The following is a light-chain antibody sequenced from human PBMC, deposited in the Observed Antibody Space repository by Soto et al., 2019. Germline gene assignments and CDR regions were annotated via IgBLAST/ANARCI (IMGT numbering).Light chain of an antibody. V-gene: IGLV2-14*01. Sequence: QSALTQPASVSGSPGQSITISCTGTSSDVGGYNYVAWYQQHPGKSPKLLIYEVINRTSGVSNRFSGSKSGNTASLSISGLQAEDEADYYCNSFTSVNTWVFGGGTKVTVL. CDR3: NSFTSVNTWV. CDR1: SSDVGGYNY. J-gene: IGLJ3*02. CDR2: EVI.